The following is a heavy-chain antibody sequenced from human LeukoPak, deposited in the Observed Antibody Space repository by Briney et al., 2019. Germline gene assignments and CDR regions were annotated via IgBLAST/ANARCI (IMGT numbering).Heavy chain of an antibody. D-gene: IGHD6-6*01. J-gene: IGHJ4*02. CDR3: AKDRGIAARHGEFDY. CDR2: ISWNSGSI. Sequence: PGRSLRLSCAASGFTFDDYAMHWVRQAPGKGLKWVSGISWNSGSIGYADSVKGRFTISRDNAKNSLYLQMNSLRAEDTALYYCAKDRGIAARHGEFDYWGQGTLVTVSS. V-gene: IGHV3-9*01. CDR1: GFTFDDYA.